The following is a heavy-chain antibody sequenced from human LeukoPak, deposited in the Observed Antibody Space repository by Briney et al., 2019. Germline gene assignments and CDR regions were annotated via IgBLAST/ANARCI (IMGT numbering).Heavy chain of an antibody. V-gene: IGHV4-39*01. J-gene: IGHJ3*02. CDR2: IYYSGST. CDR1: GGSISSSSSY. Sequence: PSETLSLTCTVSGGSISSSSSYWGWIRQPPGKGLEWIGNIYYSGSTYYNPSLKSRVTISVDTSKNQFSLKLSSVTAADTAVYYCARLRSDAFDIWGQGTMVTDSS. CDR3: ARLRSDAFDI.